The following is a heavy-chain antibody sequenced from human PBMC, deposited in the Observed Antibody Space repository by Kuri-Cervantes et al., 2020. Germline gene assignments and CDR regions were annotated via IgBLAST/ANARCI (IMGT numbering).Heavy chain of an antibody. CDR2: IYYSGST. Sequence: SETLSLTCTVSGGSISSSSYYWGWIRQPPGKGLEWIGSIYYSGSTYYNPSLKSRVTISVDTSKNQFSLKLSSVTAADTAVYYCARGRDIVVVPAYGLIFDCWGQGTLVTVSS. J-gene: IGHJ4*02. D-gene: IGHD2-2*01. CDR3: ARGRDIVVVPAYGLIFDC. CDR1: GGSISSSSYY. V-gene: IGHV4-39*07.